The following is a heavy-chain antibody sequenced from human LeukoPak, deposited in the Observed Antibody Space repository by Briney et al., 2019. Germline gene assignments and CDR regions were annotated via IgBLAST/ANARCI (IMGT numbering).Heavy chain of an antibody. V-gene: IGHV4-59*08. Sequence: SETLSLTCSVSGGSITSHYWSWIRQSPGKGLEGISYISYTGSPRYNPSFQSRVTISLDTSKTHFSLKLTSVTAADTAVYYCARLLNNDNAGDPDTFDMWGPGTMVTVSS. CDR2: ISYTGSP. CDR1: GGSITSHY. D-gene: IGHD4-17*01. CDR3: ARLLNNDNAGDPDTFDM. J-gene: IGHJ3*02.